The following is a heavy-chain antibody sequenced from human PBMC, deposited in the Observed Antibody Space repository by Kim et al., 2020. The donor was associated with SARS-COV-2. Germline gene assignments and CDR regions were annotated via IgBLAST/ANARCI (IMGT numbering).Heavy chain of an antibody. V-gene: IGHV4-34*01. CDR3: ARLGYSYSPPFDY. J-gene: IGHJ4*02. D-gene: IGHD5-18*01. CDR1: GGSFSGYY. Sequence: SETLSLTCAVYGGSFSGYYWSWIRQPPGKGLEWIGEINHSGSTNYNPSLKSRVTISVDTSKNQFSLKLSSVTAADTAVYYCARLGYSYSPPFDYWGQGTLVTVSS. CDR2: INHSGST.